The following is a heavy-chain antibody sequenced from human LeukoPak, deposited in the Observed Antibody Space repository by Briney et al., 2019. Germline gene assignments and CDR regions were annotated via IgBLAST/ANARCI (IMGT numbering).Heavy chain of an antibody. D-gene: IGHD3-9*01. J-gene: IGHJ6*02. CDR3: ARVLRYFDPRPLLDYYGMDV. V-gene: IGHV1-18*01. CDR1: GYTFTSYG. CDR2: ISAYNGNT. Sequence: EASVKVSCKASGYTFTSYGISWVRQAPGQGLEWMGWISAYNGNTNHAQKLQGRVTMTTDTSTSTAYMELRSLRSDDTAVYYCARVLRYFDPRPLLDYYGMDVWGQGTTVTVSS.